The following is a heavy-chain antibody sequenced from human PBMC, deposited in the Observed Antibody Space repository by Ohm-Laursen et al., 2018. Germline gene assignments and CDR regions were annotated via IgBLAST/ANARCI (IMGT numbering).Heavy chain of an antibody. CDR3: AREVAETATTNPALFDY. J-gene: IGHJ4*02. D-gene: IGHD5-24*01. V-gene: IGHV4-4*07. Sequence: TLSLTCTVSGGSISSYYWTWIRQPAGKGLEWIGRIHTSGSTNYNPSLKSRVTMSVDTSKNQFSLKLSSVTAADTAVYYCAREVAETATTNPALFDYWGQGTLVTVSS. CDR2: IHTSGST. CDR1: GGSISSYY.